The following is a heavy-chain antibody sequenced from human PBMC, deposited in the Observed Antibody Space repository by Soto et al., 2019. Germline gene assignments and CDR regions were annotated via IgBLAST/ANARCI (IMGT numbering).Heavy chain of an antibody. V-gene: IGHV3-30-3*01. CDR1: GFTFSSYA. J-gene: IGHJ4*02. CDR3: ARDGSGWYLDY. CDR2: ISYDGSNK. Sequence: GGSLRLSCAASGFTFSSYAMHWIRQAPGKGLEWVAVISYDGSNKYYADSVKGRFTISRDNSKNTLYLQMNSLRAEDTAVYYCARDGSGWYLDYWGQGTLVTVSS. D-gene: IGHD6-19*01.